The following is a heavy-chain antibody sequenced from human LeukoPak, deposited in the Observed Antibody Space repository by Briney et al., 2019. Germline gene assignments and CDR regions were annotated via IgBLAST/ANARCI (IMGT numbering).Heavy chain of an antibody. CDR1: GFTFSSYG. D-gene: IGHD6-13*01. Sequence: PGGSLRLSCAASGFTFSSYGMSWVRQAPGKGLEWVSAISGSDGRTYYADSVKGRFTISRDNAKNSLYLQMNSLRAEDTAVYYCAREGYSSSFMDVWGKGTTVTISS. V-gene: IGHV3-23*01. CDR3: AREGYSSSFMDV. J-gene: IGHJ6*03. CDR2: ISGSDGRT.